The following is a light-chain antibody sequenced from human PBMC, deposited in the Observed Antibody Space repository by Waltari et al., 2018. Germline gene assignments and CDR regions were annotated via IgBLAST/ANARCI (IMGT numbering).Light chain of an antibody. V-gene: IGKV3-15*01. Sequence: EIVMTQSPATLSVSPGERATLPCRASQRDDSHVAWYKQETGQAPRLLIFVASTTASDIPTRISGGVSATEVTHSISSLQSEDSGVYYCQNYETWPHTFGAGTKVELK. CDR1: QRDDSH. CDR3: QNYETWPHT. J-gene: IGKJ4*01. CDR2: VAS.